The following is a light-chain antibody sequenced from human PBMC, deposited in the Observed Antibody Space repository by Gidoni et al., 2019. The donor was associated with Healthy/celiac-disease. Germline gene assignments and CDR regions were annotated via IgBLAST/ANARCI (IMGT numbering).Light chain of an antibody. Sequence: DIQMPQSPSSLSASVGDRVSITCRASQSISRCLNWYQQKPGIAPKLLIYAASTLHSGVPSRFSGSGSGTDFTLTISSLQPEDFATYFCQQSYSTPPAFXGXTKVEIK. CDR1: QSISRC. CDR2: AAS. J-gene: IGKJ4*01. CDR3: QQSYSTPPA. V-gene: IGKV1-39*01.